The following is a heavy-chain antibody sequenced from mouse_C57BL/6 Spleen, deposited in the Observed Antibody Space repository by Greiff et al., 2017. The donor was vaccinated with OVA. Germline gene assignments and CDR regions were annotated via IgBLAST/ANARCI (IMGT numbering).Heavy chain of an antibody. CDR1: GYTFTDYE. J-gene: IGHJ4*01. Sequence: VQLQQSGAELVRPGASVTLSCKASGYTFTDYEMHWVKQTPVHGLEWIGAIDPETGGTAYNQKFKGKAILTADKSSSTAYMELRGLTSEDSAVYYCTRWGTRAMDYWGQGTSVTVSS. CDR3: TRWGTRAMDY. D-gene: IGHD2-14*01. CDR2: IDPETGGT. V-gene: IGHV1-15*01.